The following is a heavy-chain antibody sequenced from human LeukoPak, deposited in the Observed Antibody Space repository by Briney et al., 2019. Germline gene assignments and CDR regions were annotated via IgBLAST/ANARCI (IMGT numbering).Heavy chain of an antibody. CDR1: GFTGSGLTFGNYA. J-gene: IGHJ4*02. D-gene: IGHD2-21*02. Sequence: GGSLRLSCTASGFTGSGLTFGNYAISWFRQAPGRGLEWVGFIRSKGYGGTTEYAASVKGRFTISRDDSKSIAYMQMNSLKTEDTAVYYCTRDSHVVVTAILVGRVWHWGQGTLVTVSS. CDR2: IRSKGYGGTT. V-gene: IGHV3-49*03. CDR3: TRDSHVVVTAILVGRVWH.